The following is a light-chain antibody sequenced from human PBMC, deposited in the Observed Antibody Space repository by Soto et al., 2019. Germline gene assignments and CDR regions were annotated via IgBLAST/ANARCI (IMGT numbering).Light chain of an antibody. CDR1: QSVSRN. CDR2: GAS. CDR3: QQYNNWPIT. V-gene: IGKV3D-15*01. J-gene: IGKJ5*01. Sequence: EIVMTQSPATLSVSPGERATLSCRASQSVSRNLAWYQQKPGQAPRLLIYGASTRSTGIPARFSGSGSGTEFTLTISSLQSEDFAVYHCQQYNNWPITFGQGTRLEIK.